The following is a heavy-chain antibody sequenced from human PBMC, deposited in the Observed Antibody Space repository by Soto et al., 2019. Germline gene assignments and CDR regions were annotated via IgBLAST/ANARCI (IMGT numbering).Heavy chain of an antibody. D-gene: IGHD2-2*01. CDR2: IIPILGIA. V-gene: IGHV1-69*02. CDR3: ARGHRYCSSTSCTTGWFDP. Sequence: ASVKVSCKASGGTFSSYTISWVRQAPGQGLEWMGRIIPILGIANYAQKFQGRVTITADKSTSTAYMELSSLRSEDTAVYYCARGHRYCSSTSCTTGWFDPWGQGTLVTVSS. CDR1: GGTFSSYT. J-gene: IGHJ5*02.